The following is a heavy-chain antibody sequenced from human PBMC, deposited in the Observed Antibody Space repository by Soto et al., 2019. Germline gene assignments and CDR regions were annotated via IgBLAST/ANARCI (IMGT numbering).Heavy chain of an antibody. CDR3: VRDNSLPY. CDR1: GSTFSKSW. J-gene: IGHJ4*02. V-gene: IGHV3-7*03. D-gene: IGHD1-20*01. Sequence: GGSLRLSCAASGSTFSKSWMNWVRQAPGKGLEWVANIKPDGSSQSYVDSVKGRFVISRDNAKDSLYLQMDSLRADDTAVYYCVRDNSLPYWGPGAMVTVFS. CDR2: IKPDGSSQ.